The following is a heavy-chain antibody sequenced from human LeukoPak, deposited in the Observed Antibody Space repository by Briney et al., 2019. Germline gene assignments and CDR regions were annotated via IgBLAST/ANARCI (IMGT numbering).Heavy chain of an antibody. V-gene: IGHV4-34*01. CDR1: GGSFSGYY. CDR3: AGSGYRRGRPTSTYMDV. J-gene: IGHJ6*03. CDR2: INHSGST. Sequence: PSETLSLTCAVYGGSFSGYYWSWIRQPPGKGLEWSGEINHSGSTNYSPSLKSRVTISVDTSKNQFSLKLSFVTAADTAVYYCAGSGYRRGRPTSTYMDVWGKGTTVTVSS. D-gene: IGHD6-25*01.